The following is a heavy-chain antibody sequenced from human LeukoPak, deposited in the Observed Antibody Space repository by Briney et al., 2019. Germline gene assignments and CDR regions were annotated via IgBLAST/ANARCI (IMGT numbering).Heavy chain of an antibody. V-gene: IGHV4-59*12. CDR1: GGSISSYY. D-gene: IGHD2-15*01. J-gene: IGHJ4*02. CDR2: IYYSGST. Sequence: SETLSLTCTVSGGSISSYYWSWIRQPPGKGLEWIGYIYYSGSTNYNPSLKSRVTISVDTSKNQFSLKLSSVTAADTAVYYCARGRRNCSGGSCYADYWGQGTLVTVSS. CDR3: ARGRRNCSGGSCYADY.